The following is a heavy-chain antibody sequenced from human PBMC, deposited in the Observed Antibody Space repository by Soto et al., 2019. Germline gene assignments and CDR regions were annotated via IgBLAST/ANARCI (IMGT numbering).Heavy chain of an antibody. V-gene: IGHV3-9*01. J-gene: IGHJ3*02. CDR3: AKDGGGYSSSGGAFDI. CDR1: GFTFDDYA. CDR2: ISWNSGSI. Sequence: EVQLVESGGGLVQPGRSLRLSCAASGFTFDDYAMHWVRQAPGKGLEWVSGISWNSGSIGYADSVKGRFTISRDNAKTSLYLQMNSLRAEDTALYYCAKDGGGYSSSGGAFDIWGQGTMVTVSS. D-gene: IGHD6-13*01.